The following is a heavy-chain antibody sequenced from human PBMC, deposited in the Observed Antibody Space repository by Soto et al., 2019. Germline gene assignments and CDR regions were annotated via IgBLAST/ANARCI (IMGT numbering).Heavy chain of an antibody. CDR3: AKASVLRFLEWSQNSIDY. CDR1: GFSFSAYA. D-gene: IGHD3-3*01. V-gene: IGHV3-23*01. Sequence: GGSLRLSCAASGFSFSAYAMTWVRQAPGKGLEWVSGISGSGFTTYYADSVKGRFTISRDNSKNTLYLQMNSLRADDTAVYYCAKASVLRFLEWSQNSIDYCGQGTLVTVSS. CDR2: ISGSGFTT. J-gene: IGHJ4*02.